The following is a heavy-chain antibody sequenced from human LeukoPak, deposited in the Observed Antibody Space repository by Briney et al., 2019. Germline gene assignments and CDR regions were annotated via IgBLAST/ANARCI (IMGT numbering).Heavy chain of an antibody. Sequence: PGGSLRLSCAASGFTFSNYYMNWIRQAPGKGLEWLSYISHYGGTIFYADSVQGRFTISRDNAKNSLFLQMTSLRAEDTAVYYCAREWCLGYWGQGSLVTVSS. CDR3: AREWCLGY. CDR1: GFTFSNYY. CDR2: ISHYGGTI. J-gene: IGHJ4*02. V-gene: IGHV3-11*04. D-gene: IGHD4/OR15-4a*01.